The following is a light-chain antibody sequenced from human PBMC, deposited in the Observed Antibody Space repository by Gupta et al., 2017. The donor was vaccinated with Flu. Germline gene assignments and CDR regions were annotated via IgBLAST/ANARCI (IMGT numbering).Light chain of an antibody. V-gene: IGKV1-17*01. CDR2: AAS. CDR1: QGIRND. Sequence: PSSLSASVGDRVTITCRASQGIRNDLGWYQQKPGKAPRPLIYAASRVQSGVPSKFSGGGSGTEFTLTISSRQPEDFATYYCRQQNNSPLTFGQGTRLDIK. CDR3: RQQNNSPLT. J-gene: IGKJ5*01.